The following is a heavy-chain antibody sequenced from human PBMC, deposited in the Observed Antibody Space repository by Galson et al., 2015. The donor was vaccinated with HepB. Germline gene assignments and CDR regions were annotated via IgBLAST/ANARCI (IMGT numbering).Heavy chain of an antibody. D-gene: IGHD5-18*01. CDR3: ARAGFAGSGYSYGYTD. J-gene: IGHJ4*02. CDR1: GFTFSSYA. CDR2: ISYDGSNK. V-gene: IGHV3-30-3*01. Sequence: PRLSCAASGFTFSSYAMHWVRQAPGKGLEWVAVISYDGSNKYYADSVKGRFTISRDNSKNTLYLQMNSLRAEDTAVYYCARAGFAGSGYSYGYTDWGQGTLVTVSS.